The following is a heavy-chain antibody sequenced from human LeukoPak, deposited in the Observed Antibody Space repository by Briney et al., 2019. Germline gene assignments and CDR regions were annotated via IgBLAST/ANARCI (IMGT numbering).Heavy chain of an antibody. CDR1: GGTFSSYA. CDR2: IIPIFGTA. J-gene: IGHJ6*03. D-gene: IGHD6-19*01. Sequence: ASVKVSCKASGGTFSSYAISWVRQAPGQGLEWMGGIIPIFGTANYAQKFQGRVTITADKSTSTAYMELSSLRSEDTAVYYCARHLFSLRGWVFMDVWGKGTTVTISS. CDR3: ARHLFSLRGWVFMDV. V-gene: IGHV1-69*06.